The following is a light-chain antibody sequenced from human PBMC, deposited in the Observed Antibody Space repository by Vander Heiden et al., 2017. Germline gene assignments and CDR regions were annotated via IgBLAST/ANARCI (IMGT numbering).Light chain of an antibody. CDR2: GAS. CDR3: QQYGRSTGT. V-gene: IGKV3-20*01. CDR1: QGVSSSY. Sequence: ELVLTQSPGTLSLSPGERATLSSSASQGVSSSYLDWYQQKPGKAPRLLIYGASSRASGIPERFSGSGSGTDFTLTISRLEPEDCAVYYCQQYGRSTGTFGQGTKVEIK. J-gene: IGKJ1*01.